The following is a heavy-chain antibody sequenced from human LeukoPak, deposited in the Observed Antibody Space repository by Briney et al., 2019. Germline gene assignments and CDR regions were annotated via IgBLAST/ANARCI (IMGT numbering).Heavy chain of an antibody. V-gene: IGHV3-48*04. CDR3: AELGITMIGGV. Sequence: GSLRLSCVASGFTFRSYGIHWVRQAPGKGLEWVSYISSSGSTIYYADSVKGRFTISRDNAKNSLYLQMNSLRAEDTAVYYCAELGITMIGGVWGKGTRSPSPQ. J-gene: IGHJ6*04. CDR1: GFTFRSYG. D-gene: IGHD3-10*02. CDR2: ISSSGSTI.